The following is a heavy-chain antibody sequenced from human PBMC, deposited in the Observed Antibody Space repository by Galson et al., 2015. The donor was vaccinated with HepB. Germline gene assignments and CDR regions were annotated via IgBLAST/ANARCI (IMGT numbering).Heavy chain of an antibody. CDR2: ISSSSSYI. D-gene: IGHD2-2*01. CDR3: ARWSLGDIVVVPAASGRSPYYMDV. Sequence: SLRLSCAASGFTFSSYSMSWVRQAPGKGLEWVSSISSSSSYIYYADSVKGRFTISRDNAKNSLYLQMNSLRAEDTAVYYCARWSLGDIVVVPAASGRSPYYMDVWGKGTTVTVSS. CDR1: GFTFSSYS. J-gene: IGHJ6*03. V-gene: IGHV3-21*01.